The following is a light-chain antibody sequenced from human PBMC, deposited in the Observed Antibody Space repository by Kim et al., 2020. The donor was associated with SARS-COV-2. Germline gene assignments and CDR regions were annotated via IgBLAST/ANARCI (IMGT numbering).Light chain of an antibody. CDR2: YDN. CDR1: KLGSKT. Sequence: PGQTASITWGGNKLGSKTVHWYQQKPGQAPVLVIYYDNDRPSGIPERFSGSNSGNTATLTISGVEAGDEADYFCQVWDGNSNHVVFGGGTQLTVL. J-gene: IGLJ2*01. V-gene: IGLV3-21*04. CDR3: QVWDGNSNHVV.